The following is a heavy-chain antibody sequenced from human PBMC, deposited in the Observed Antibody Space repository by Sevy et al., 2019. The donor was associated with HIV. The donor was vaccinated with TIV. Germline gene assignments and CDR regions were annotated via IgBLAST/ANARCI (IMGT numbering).Heavy chain of an antibody. J-gene: IGHJ4*02. V-gene: IGHV4-59*01. Sequence: SETLSLTCTVSGGSISSYYWSWIRQPPGKGLEWIGYIYYSGSTNYNPPLKSRVTISVDTSKNQFSLKLSSVTAADTAVYYCASSGYSYGYGVGDYWGQGTLVTVSS. CDR1: GGSISSYY. D-gene: IGHD5-18*01. CDR3: ASSGYSYGYGVGDY. CDR2: IYYSGST.